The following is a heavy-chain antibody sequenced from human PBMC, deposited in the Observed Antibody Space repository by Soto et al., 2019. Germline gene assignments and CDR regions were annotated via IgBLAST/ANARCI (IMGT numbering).Heavy chain of an antibody. CDR1: GASISSYY. CDR3: ARVPFVGYFDRLEH. V-gene: IGHV4-59*01. CDR2: MHHTQGT. J-gene: IGHJ5*02. Sequence: PSETLSLTCSVSGASISSYYWTWIRQPPGGGLEWIGYMHHTQGTNDNPSLRGRVHMSIDTSMNQFSLRLTSVTAADTAVYYCARVPFVGYFDRLEHWGHGTLVTV. D-gene: IGHD3-9*01.